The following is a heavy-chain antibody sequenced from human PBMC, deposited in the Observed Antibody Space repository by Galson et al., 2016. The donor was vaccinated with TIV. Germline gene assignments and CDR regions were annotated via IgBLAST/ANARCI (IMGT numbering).Heavy chain of an antibody. CDR2: VYSGGSA. J-gene: IGHJ6*02. Sequence: SLRLSCAASGFIVNDNYMTWVRQAPGKGLEWVSVVYSGGSAYYADSVKGRFTISRDNSNNTLYLQMNSLSAEDTAVYYCARDRRFCGIECYYRSSYGMDVWGQGTVVTVSS. D-gene: IGHD2-21*01. V-gene: IGHV3-66*02. CDR3: ARDRRFCGIECYYRSSYGMDV. CDR1: GFIVNDNY.